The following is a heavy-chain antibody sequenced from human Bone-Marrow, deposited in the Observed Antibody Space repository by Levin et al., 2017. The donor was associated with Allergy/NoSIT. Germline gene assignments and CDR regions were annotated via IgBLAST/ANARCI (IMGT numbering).Heavy chain of an antibody. Sequence: QPGGSLRLSCAASGLTFNSYAMSWVRQAPGKGLEWVSAISGSGGSTYYADSVKGRFTISRDSSKNTLYLQMNSLRAEDTAIYYCAKDSHRGVQGVIDYWGQGTLVTVSS. CDR1: GLTFNSYA. CDR3: AKDSHRGVQGVIDY. D-gene: IGHD3-16*02. CDR2: ISGSGGST. J-gene: IGHJ4*02. V-gene: IGHV3-23*01.